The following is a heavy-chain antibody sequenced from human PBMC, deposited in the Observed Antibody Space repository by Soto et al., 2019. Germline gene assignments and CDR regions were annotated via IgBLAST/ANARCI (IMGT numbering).Heavy chain of an antibody. CDR1: GFTFRSYA. J-gene: IGHJ4*02. CDR2: ISYDESDK. CDR3: ARDLSVAGPDY. V-gene: IGHV3-30*03. Sequence: GGSLRLSCAASGFTFRSYAMHWVRQAPGKGLEWVAVISYDESDKYYADSLKGRFTISRDNSRNTLYLQMNSLRGEDTAVYYCARDLSVAGPDYWGQGTLVTVSS. D-gene: IGHD6-19*01.